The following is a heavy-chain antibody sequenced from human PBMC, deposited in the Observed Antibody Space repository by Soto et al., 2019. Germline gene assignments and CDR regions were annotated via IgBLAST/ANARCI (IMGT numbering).Heavy chain of an antibody. CDR3: ARIRGSGYYGMDV. CDR1: GFSLTTDGMR. CDR2: IDWDDNK. J-gene: IGHJ6*02. Sequence: RVNPTQTLTLTCTFSGFSLTTDGMRVSWIRQPPGKALEWLARIDWDDNKFYSTSLKTRLTISKDTSKNQVVLTMTNMDPVDTATYYCARIRGSGYYGMDVWGQGTTVTVSS. D-gene: IGHD3-10*01. V-gene: IGHV2-70*04.